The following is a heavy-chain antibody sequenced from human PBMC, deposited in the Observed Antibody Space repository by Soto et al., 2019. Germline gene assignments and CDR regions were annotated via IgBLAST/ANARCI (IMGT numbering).Heavy chain of an antibody. V-gene: IGHV3-30*18. J-gene: IGHJ6*03. D-gene: IGHD3-3*01. CDR1: GFTFSSYG. CDR3: AKVGSYYDFWEGPSDVYYYYMDV. CDR2: ISYDGSNK. Sequence: QPGGSLRLSCAASGFTFSSYGMHWVRQAPGKGLEWVAVISYDGSNKYYADSVKGRFTISRDNSKNTLYLQMNSLRAEDTAVYYCAKVGSYYDFWEGPSDVYYYYMDVWGKGTTVTVSS.